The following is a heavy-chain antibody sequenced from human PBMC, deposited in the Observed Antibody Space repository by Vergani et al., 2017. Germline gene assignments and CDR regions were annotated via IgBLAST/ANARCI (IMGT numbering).Heavy chain of an antibody. D-gene: IGHD4/OR15-4a*01. CDR2: IWYDGSNK. CDR1: GFTFSNYG. CDR3: AANFDF. Sequence: QVQLVESEGGVVQPGRSLRLSCAGSGFTFSNYGIHWVRQAPGKGLEWVAVIWYDGSNKYYADSVKGRFSVSRDNSKNTVYLQMNSLRAEDTAVYYCAANFDFWGQGTLVTVSS. J-gene: IGHJ4*02. V-gene: IGHV3-33*01.